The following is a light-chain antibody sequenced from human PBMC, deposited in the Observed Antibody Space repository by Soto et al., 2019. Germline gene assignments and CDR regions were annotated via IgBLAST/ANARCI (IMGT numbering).Light chain of an antibody. CDR3: QQYNSYGT. V-gene: IGKV1-5*01. CDR1: QSISSW. J-gene: IGKJ1*01. CDR2: DAS. Sequence: DIQMTQSPSTLSASVGDRVTITCRASQSISSWLDWYQQKPGKAPKLLIYDASRLESGVPSRFSGSGSGTEFTLTISSLQPDDFATYYCQQYNSYGTFGQGTKVEIK.